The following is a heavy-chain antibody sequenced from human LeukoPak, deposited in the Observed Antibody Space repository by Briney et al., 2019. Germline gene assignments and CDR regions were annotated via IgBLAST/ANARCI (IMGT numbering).Heavy chain of an antibody. Sequence: HGESLKISCKGSGYSFTSYWIGWVRQMPGKGLEWMGIIYPGDSDTRYSPSFQGQVTISADKSISTAYLQWSSLKASDTAMYYCARDPRLEGNSNYYGSSSPTDNWFDPWGQGTLVTVSS. CDR2: IYPGDSDT. CDR1: GYSFTSYW. J-gene: IGHJ5*02. V-gene: IGHV5-51*01. D-gene: IGHD3-10*01. CDR3: ARDPRLEGNSNYYGSSSPTDNWFDP.